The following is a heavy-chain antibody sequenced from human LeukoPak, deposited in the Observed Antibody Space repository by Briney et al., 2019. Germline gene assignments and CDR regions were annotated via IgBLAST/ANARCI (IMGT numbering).Heavy chain of an antibody. CDR3: ARPYYGDYQFDY. J-gene: IGHJ4*02. D-gene: IGHD4-17*01. V-gene: IGHV3-74*01. CDR2: INSDGSRT. CDR1: GFTFSSYW. Sequence: GSLRLSCAASGFTFSSYWMHWVRQAPGKGLVWVSRINSDGSRTTYADFVKGRFTISRDNAKNTLYLQMNSLRAEDTAVYYCARPYYGDYQFDYWGQGTLVTVSS.